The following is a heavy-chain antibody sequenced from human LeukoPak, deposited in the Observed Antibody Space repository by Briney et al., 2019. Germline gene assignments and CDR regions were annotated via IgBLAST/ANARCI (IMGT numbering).Heavy chain of an antibody. CDR1: GFTFSSYA. CDR3: ARAGVVTAILGAFDI. D-gene: IGHD2-21*02. J-gene: IGHJ3*02. V-gene: IGHV3-30-3*01. CDR2: ISYDGSNK. Sequence: PGRSLRLSCAASGFTFSSYAMHWVRQAPGKGLEWVAVISYDGSNKYYADSVKGRFTISRDNSKNTLYLQMNSLTAEDTAVYYCARAGVVTAILGAFDIWGQGTMVTVSA.